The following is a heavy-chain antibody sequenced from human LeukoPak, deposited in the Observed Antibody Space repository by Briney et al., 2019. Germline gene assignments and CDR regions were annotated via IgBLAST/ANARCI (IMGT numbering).Heavy chain of an antibody. CDR2: IGGSGTTI. J-gene: IGHJ1*01. CDR1: GFTFSSYA. CDR3: ARWAVAGWTAEYFQH. D-gene: IGHD6-19*01. V-gene: IGHV3-48*04. Sequence: QPGGSLRLSCAASGFTFSSYAMSWIRQAPGKGLEWVSYIGGSGTTIYYADSVKGRFTISRDNAKNSVFLQMNSLRAEDTAVYYCARWAVAGWTAEYFQHWGQGTLVTVSS.